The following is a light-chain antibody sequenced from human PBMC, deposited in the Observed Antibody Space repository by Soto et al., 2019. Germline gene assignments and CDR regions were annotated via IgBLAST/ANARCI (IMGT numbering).Light chain of an antibody. J-gene: IGKJ4*01. CDR1: QSVITY. V-gene: IGKV3-11*01. CDR2: DAS. Sequence: ENVLTQSPATLSLSPGERATLSCRASQSVITYLAWYQQKPGQGPRLLIYDASNRATGIPARFSGSGSGTDFTLTISSLEPEDFAVYHCQQGNNWPLTFGGGTKVEIK. CDR3: QQGNNWPLT.